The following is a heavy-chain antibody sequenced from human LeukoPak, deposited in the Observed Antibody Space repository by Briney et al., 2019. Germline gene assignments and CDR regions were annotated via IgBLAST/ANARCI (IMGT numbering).Heavy chain of an antibody. CDR3: TTDYYYDILTGYLYFDY. V-gene: IGHV3-15*01. Sequence: RGSLRLSCAASGFTFSNAWMSWVRQAPGKGLEWVGRIKSKTDGGTTDYAAPVKGRFTISRDDSKNTLYLQMNSLKTEDTAVYYCTTDYYYDILTGYLYFDYWGQGTLVTVSS. CDR2: IKSKTDGGTT. D-gene: IGHD3-9*01. CDR1: GFTFSNAW. J-gene: IGHJ4*02.